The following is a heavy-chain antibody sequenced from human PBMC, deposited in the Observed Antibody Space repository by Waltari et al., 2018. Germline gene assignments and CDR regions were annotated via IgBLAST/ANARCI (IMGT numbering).Heavy chain of an antibody. CDR2: IRAYNGNT. D-gene: IGHD2-2*01. Sequence: QVQLVQSGAEVKKPGASVKVSCKASGYTFTSYGISWVRQAPGQGLEWMGWIRAYNGNTNYAQKLQGRVTMTTDTSTSTAYMELRSLRSDDTAVYYCARDHCSSTSCYWDYYYGMDVWGQGTTVTVSS. CDR3: ARDHCSSTSCYWDYYYGMDV. CDR1: GYTFTSYG. J-gene: IGHJ6*02. V-gene: IGHV1-18*01.